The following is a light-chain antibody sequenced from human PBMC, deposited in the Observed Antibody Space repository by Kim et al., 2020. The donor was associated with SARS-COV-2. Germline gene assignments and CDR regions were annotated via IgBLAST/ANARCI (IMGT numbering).Light chain of an antibody. Sequence: EIVLTQSPGTLSLSPGERAALSCRASQSVSSSHLAWYQQKPGQAPRLLIYGVSNRAIGIPGRFSGSGSGTDFTLTISRLEPEDFAVYYCQQYVSSRTFGQGTKV. V-gene: IGKV3-20*01. CDR1: QSVSSSH. J-gene: IGKJ1*01. CDR3: QQYVSSRT. CDR2: GVS.